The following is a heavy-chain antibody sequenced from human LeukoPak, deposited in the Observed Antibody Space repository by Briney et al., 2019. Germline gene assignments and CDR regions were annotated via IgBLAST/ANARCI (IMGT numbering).Heavy chain of an antibody. CDR1: GFTFSTFG. D-gene: IGHD3-22*01. V-gene: IGHV3-30*18. Sequence: PGGSLRLSCAASGFTFSTFGMNWVRQAPGKGLEWVAILSYDGRKTYYADSVKGRFTMSIDNSKNTVFLQMNSLRAEDTAVYYCAKDVGGGYTCYYFDHWGQGGLVSVSS. CDR2: LSYDGRKT. CDR3: AKDVGGGYTCYYFDH. J-gene: IGHJ4*02.